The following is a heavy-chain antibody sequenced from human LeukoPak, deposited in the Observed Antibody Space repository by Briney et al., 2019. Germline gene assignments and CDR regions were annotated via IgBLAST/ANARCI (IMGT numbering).Heavy chain of an antibody. CDR2: ISWNSGSI. CDR3: AKGARVTMVRGPLDY. V-gene: IGHV3-9*03. CDR1: GFTFDDYA. D-gene: IGHD3-10*01. J-gene: IGHJ4*02. Sequence: GGSLRLSCAASGFTFDDYAMHWVRQAPGKGLEWVSGISWNSGSIGYADSVKGRFTISRDNAKNSLYLQMNSLRAEDMALYYCAKGARVTMVRGPLDYWGQGTLVTVSS.